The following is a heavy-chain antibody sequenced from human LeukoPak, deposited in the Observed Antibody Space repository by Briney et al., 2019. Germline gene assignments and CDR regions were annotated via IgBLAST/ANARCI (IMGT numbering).Heavy chain of an antibody. CDR2: FDPEDGET. J-gene: IGHJ4*02. Sequence: ASVKVSCKVSGYTLTELSMHWARQAPGKGLEWMGGFDPEDGETIYAQKFQGRVTMTEDTSTSTAYMELRSLRSDDTAVYYCARDPETGYSPSPLDYWGQGTLVTVSS. CDR3: ARDPETGYSPSPLDY. CDR1: GYTLTELS. V-gene: IGHV1-24*01. D-gene: IGHD3-9*01.